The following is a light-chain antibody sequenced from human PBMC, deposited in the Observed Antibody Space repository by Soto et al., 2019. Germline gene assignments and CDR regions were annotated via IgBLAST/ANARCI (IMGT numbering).Light chain of an antibody. J-gene: IGLJ3*02. CDR2: LEGSGSY. CDR3: ETWDSNTRV. CDR1: SGHSSYI. V-gene: IGLV4-60*02. Sequence: LVLTQSSSASASLGSSVKLTCTLSSGHSSYIIAWHQQQPGKAPRYLMKLEGSGSYNKGSGVPDRFSGSSSGADRYLTIYNLQFEDEADYYCETWDSNTRVFGGGTKLTVL.